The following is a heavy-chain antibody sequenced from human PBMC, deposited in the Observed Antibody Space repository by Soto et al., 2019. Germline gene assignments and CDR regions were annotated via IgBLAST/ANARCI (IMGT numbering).Heavy chain of an antibody. V-gene: IGHV3-15*01. D-gene: IGHD5-12*01. Sequence: EVQLVESGGGLVKPGGSLRLSCAASGFIFSNAWMSWVRQAPGKGLEWVGRIQSKTDGGTTDYAAPVKGRFTISPDDSKNMLYLQMKSLKTEDAAVYYCTSEYSGYDYSAFDIWGPGTMVTVSS. CDR1: GFIFSNAW. CDR2: IQSKTDGGTT. CDR3: TSEYSGYDYSAFDI. J-gene: IGHJ3*02.